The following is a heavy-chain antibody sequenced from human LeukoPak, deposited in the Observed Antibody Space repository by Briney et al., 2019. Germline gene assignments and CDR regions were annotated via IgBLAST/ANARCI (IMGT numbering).Heavy chain of an antibody. Sequence: PGGSLRLSCAASGFTFSSYWMSWVRQAPGKGLEWVANIKQDGSEKYYVDSVKGRFTISRDNSKNTLYLQMNSLRAEDTAVYYCARGFAVADFDYWGQGTLVTASS. V-gene: IGHV3-7*01. CDR2: IKQDGSEK. CDR3: ARGFAVADFDY. J-gene: IGHJ4*02. CDR1: GFTFSSYW. D-gene: IGHD6-19*01.